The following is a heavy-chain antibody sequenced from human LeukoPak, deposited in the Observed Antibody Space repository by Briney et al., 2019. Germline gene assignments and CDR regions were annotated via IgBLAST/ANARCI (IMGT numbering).Heavy chain of an antibody. D-gene: IGHD4-23*01. CDR3: ASAMPTVVTPFEY. CDR1: GFTVSSNY. V-gene: IGHV3-11*04. Sequence: PGGSLTLSCAASGFTVSSNYTSCVLQAPGKGLEWVSYISSSGSTIYYADSVKGRFTISRDNAKNSLYLQMNSLRAEDTAVYYCASAMPTVVTPFEYSGGGSLVTVSS. J-gene: IGHJ4*02. CDR2: ISSSGSTI.